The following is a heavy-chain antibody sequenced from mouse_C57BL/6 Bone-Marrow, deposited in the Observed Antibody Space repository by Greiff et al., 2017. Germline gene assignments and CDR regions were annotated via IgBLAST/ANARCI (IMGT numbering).Heavy chain of an antibody. D-gene: IGHD1-2*01. Sequence: VQLQQSGAELVRPGASVTLSCKASGYTFTDYEMHWVKQTPVHGLEWIGAIDPETGGTAYNQKFKGKAILTADKSSSTAYMELRSLTSEDSAVYYCTDTTATKGYFDYWGQGTTLTVSS. CDR1: GYTFTDYE. J-gene: IGHJ2*01. CDR3: TDTTATKGYFDY. V-gene: IGHV1-15*01. CDR2: IDPETGGT.